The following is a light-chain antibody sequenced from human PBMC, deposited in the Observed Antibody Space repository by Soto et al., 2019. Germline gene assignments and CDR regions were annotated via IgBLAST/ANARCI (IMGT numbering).Light chain of an antibody. CDR3: HQYAHEPQT. V-gene: IGKV3-20*01. J-gene: IGKJ1*01. CDR2: VAS. Sequence: ELVLTQSPDTLALSPGESATLSCRASQNVINNYLAWYQHKPGQAPRLLIYVASRRATGIPERFSGSGSGTEFTLTISRLEPEDFAVYFCHQYAHEPQTFARGTKVDIK. CDR1: QNVINNY.